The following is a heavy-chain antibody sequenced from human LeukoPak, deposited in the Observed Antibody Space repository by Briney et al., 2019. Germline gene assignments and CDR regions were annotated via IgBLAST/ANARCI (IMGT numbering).Heavy chain of an antibody. Sequence: ASETLSLTCTVSGYSISSAYYWGWIRQPPGKGLEWIGTIHYSGSTSYNPSLKSRITISLDTSKNQFSLKLSSVTAADTTVYYCARGFRGDNFDYWGQGTLVTVSS. CDR1: GYSISSAYY. V-gene: IGHV4-38-2*02. CDR2: IHYSGST. J-gene: IGHJ4*02. D-gene: IGHD7-27*01. CDR3: ARGFRGDNFDY.